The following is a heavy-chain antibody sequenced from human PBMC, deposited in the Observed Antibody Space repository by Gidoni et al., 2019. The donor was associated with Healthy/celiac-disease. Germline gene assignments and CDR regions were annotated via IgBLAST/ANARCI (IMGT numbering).Heavy chain of an antibody. V-gene: IGHV1-3*01. CDR3: ARDPSDIVVVPAANSYMDV. CDR2: INAGNGNT. Sequence: QVQLVQSGAEVKKPGASVKVSCKASGYTFTSYAMHWVRQAPGQRLEWMGWINAGNGNTKYSQKFQGRVTITRDTSASTAYMELSSLRSEDTAVYYCARDPSDIVVVPAANSYMDVWGKGTTVTVSS. CDR1: GYTFTSYA. J-gene: IGHJ6*03. D-gene: IGHD2-2*01.